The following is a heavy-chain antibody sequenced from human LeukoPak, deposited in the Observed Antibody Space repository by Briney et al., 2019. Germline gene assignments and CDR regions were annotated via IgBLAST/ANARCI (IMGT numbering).Heavy chain of an antibody. CDR2: IIPIFGTA. Sequence: ASVKVSCKASGGTFSSYAISWVRQAPGQGLEWMGGIIPIFGTANYAQKFQGRVTITADESTSTAYMELSSLRSEDTAVYYCARTTSDGTGFDYWGQGTLVTVSS. J-gene: IGHJ4*02. CDR3: ARTTSDGTGFDY. D-gene: IGHD3/OR15-3a*01. V-gene: IGHV1-69*13. CDR1: GGTFSSYA.